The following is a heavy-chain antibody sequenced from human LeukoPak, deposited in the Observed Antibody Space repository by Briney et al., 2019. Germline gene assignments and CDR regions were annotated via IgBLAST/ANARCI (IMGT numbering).Heavy chain of an antibody. D-gene: IGHD1-26*01. Sequence: PGGSLRLSCEASGFTFRSYSMNWVRQAPGKGLEWVSYISSSTTTIYYADSMKGQFTISRDNAKNSLYLQMNSLRAEDTAVYYCARGVGGSYHFDYWGQGTLVTVSS. V-gene: IGHV3-48*01. CDR2: ISSSTTTI. J-gene: IGHJ4*02. CDR3: ARGVGGSYHFDY. CDR1: GFTFRSYS.